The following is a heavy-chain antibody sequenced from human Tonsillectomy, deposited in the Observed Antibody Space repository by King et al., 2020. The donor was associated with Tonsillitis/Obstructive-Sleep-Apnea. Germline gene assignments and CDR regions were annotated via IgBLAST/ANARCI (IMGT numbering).Heavy chain of an antibody. D-gene: IGHD6-25*01. CDR1: GFTFDDYA. Sequence: VQLVESGGGLVQPGRSLRLSCAASGFTFDDYAMHWVRQAPGKGLEWVSGISWNSGSIGYADSVKGRFTISRDNAKNSLYLQMNSLRAEDTALYYCAKHGYRKEFAYWGQGTLVTVSS. CDR3: AKHGYRKEFAY. J-gene: IGHJ4*02. CDR2: ISWNSGSI. V-gene: IGHV3-9*01.